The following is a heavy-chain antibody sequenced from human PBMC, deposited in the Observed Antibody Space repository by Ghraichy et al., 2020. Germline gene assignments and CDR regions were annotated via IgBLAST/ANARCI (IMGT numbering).Heavy chain of an antibody. CDR2: IYYSGST. CDR1: GGSISSGGYS. J-gene: IGHJ1*01. Sequence: TLSLTCAVSGGSISSGGYSWSWIRQPPGKGLEWIGYIYYSGSTYYNPSLKSRVTISVDTSKNQFSLKLSSVTAADTAVYYCARVKDYYDSSGYRAGYFQHWGQGTLVTVSS. D-gene: IGHD3-22*01. V-gene: IGHV4-30-4*07. CDR3: ARVKDYYDSSGYRAGYFQH.